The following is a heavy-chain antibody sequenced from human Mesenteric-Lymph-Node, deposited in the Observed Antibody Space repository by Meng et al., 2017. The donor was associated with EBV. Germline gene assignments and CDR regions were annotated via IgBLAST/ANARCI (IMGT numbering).Heavy chain of an antibody. Sequence: QLQLQESGLRRVKPSETLSLNCAVSGDSISGSTYYWAWISQPPGKGLEWIGTINYSGTTYYNPSLESRFSIFVDTSKNQFSLNLSFVTAADTAVYYCARHRRASSTGDWLDPWGQGTLVTVSS. CDR1: GDSISGSTYY. D-gene: IGHD2-2*01. CDR3: ARHRRASSTGDWLDP. V-gene: IGHV4-39*01. CDR2: INYSGTT. J-gene: IGHJ5*02.